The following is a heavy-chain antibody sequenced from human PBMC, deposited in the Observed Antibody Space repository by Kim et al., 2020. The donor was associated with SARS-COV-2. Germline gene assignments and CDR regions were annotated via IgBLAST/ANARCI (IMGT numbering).Heavy chain of an antibody. J-gene: IGHJ5*02. Sequence: GGSLRLSCAASGFTFSNAWMSWVRQAPGKGLEWVGRIKSKTDGGTTDYAAPVKGRFTISRDDSKNTLYLQMNSLKTEDTAVYYCTTDLAYYDILTGHREMYSGRYGSWFDPWGQGTLVTVSS. CDR1: GFTFSNAW. D-gene: IGHD3-9*01. CDR3: TTDLAYYDILTGHREMYSGRYGSWFDP. CDR2: IKSKTDGGTT. V-gene: IGHV3-15*01.